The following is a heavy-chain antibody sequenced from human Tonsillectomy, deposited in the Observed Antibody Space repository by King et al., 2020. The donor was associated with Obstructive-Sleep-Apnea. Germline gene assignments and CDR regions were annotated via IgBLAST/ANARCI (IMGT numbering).Heavy chain of an antibody. CDR3: AGDPSGYSGYVHFDY. V-gene: IGHV3-21*01. D-gene: IGHD5-12*01. CDR2: ISSSSSYI. J-gene: IGHJ4*02. Sequence: VQLVESGGGLVKPGGSLRLSCAASGFTFSSYSMNWVRQAPGKGLEWVSSISSSSSYIYYADSVKGRFTISRDNAKNSLYLQMNSLRAEETAVYYCAGDPSGYSGYVHFDYWGQGTLVTVSS. CDR1: GFTFSSYS.